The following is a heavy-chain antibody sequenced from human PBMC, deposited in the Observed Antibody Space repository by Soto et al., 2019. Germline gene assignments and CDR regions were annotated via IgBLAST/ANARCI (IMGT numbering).Heavy chain of an antibody. D-gene: IGHD6-6*01. Sequence: ASVKVSCKASGYTFTSYGISWVRQAPGQGLEGMGWISAYNGNTNYAQKLQGRVTMTTDTSTSTAYMELRSLRSEDTAVYYCARDLSIAARRNWFDPWGQGTLVTVSS. CDR2: ISAYNGNT. CDR1: GYTFTSYG. CDR3: ARDLSIAARRNWFDP. V-gene: IGHV1-18*01. J-gene: IGHJ5*02.